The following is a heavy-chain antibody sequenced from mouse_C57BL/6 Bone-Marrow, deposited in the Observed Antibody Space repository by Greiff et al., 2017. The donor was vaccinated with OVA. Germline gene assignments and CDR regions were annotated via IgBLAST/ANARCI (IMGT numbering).Heavy chain of an antibody. CDR3: ARHGDYYGSFYAMDY. CDR1: GFTFSDYY. D-gene: IGHD1-1*01. V-gene: IGHV5-12*01. J-gene: IGHJ4*01. Sequence: QGVESGGGLVQPGGSLKLSCAASGFTFSDYYMYWVRQTPEKRLEWVAYISNGGGSTYYPDTVKGRFTISRDNAKHTLYLQMSRLKSEDTAMYYCARHGDYYGSFYAMDYWGQGTSVTVSS. CDR2: ISNGGGST.